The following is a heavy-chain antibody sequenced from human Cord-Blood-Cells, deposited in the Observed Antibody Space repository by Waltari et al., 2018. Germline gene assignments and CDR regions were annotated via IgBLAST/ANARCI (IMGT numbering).Heavy chain of an antibody. CDR1: GFTFSNAW. Sequence: EVQLVESGGGLVKPGGSLRLSCAASGFTFSNAWMSWVRQAPGKGLEWVGRIKSKTDGGTTDYAAPVKGRFTISRDDSKNTLYLQMNSLKTEDTAVYYCTTARLGIGAFDIWGQGTMVTVSS. V-gene: IGHV3-15*01. CDR3: TTARLGIGAFDI. D-gene: IGHD7-27*01. J-gene: IGHJ3*02. CDR2: IKSKTDGGTT.